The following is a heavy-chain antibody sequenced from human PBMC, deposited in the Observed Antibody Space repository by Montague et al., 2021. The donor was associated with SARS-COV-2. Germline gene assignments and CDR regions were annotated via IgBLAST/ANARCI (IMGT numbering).Heavy chain of an antibody. CDR1: GDSVCSKSAA. CDR2: TYYRSKWYN. J-gene: IGHJ6*02. V-gene: IGHV6-1*01. Sequence: CAISGDSVCSKSAAWNWIRQSPSRGLEWLGRTYYRSKWYNEYAVSVNSRIAINPDTSKNQFSLQVNSVTPEDTAVYYCARGADRYYFYGMDVWGQGTTVTVSS. CDR3: ARGADRYYFYGMDV. D-gene: IGHD6-19*01.